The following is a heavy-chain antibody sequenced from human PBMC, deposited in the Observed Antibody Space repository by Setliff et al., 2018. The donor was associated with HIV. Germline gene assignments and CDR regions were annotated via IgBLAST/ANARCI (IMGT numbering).Heavy chain of an antibody. D-gene: IGHD2-15*01. CDR3: AKGGGYLDF. CDR1: GYTFTNYY. CDR2: INPTGGGP. J-gene: IGHJ4*02. Sequence: ASVKVSCKVSGYTFTNYYIHWVRQAPGQGLQWMGLINPTGGGPMYAQKFRGRLTMSSDTSTSTVFMELSSLRSEDTAVYYCAKGGGYLDFWGQGTPVTVSS. V-gene: IGHV1-46*01.